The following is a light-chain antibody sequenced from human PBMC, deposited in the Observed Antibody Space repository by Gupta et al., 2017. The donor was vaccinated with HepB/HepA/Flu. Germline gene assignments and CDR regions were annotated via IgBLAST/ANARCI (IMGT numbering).Light chain of an antibody. CDR1: RSLVSTDGNTY. V-gene: IGKV2-30*01. J-gene: IGKJ2*01. Sequence: DVVLTQSPLSLPVTLGQPASISCTSSRSLVSTDGNTYFDWFHQGPGQSPRRLLYKVSKRDSGVPDRFSGSASGTDFRLKISMVAAEDLGVYYSRREKGWANTFGQGTRLEMK. CDR3: RREKGWANT. CDR2: KVS.